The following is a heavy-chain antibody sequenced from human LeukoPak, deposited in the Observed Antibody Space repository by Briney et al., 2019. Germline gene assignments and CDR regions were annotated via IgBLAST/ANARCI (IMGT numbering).Heavy chain of an antibody. CDR2: IIPIFGTA. Sequence: ASVKVSCKASGGTFSSYAISWVRQAPGQGLEWMGGIIPIFGTANYAQKFQGRVTITADESTSTAYMELSSLRSEDTAVYYCAREGLIMTTGYGVAFDIWGQGTMVTVSS. D-gene: IGHD3-16*01. CDR3: AREGLIMTTGYGVAFDI. V-gene: IGHV1-69*13. J-gene: IGHJ3*02. CDR1: GGTFSSYA.